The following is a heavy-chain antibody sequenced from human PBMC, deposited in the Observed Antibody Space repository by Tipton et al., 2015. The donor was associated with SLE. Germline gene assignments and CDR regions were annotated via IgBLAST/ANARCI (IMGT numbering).Heavy chain of an antibody. CDR3: ARHRQLAYFDH. CDR1: GGSISSSDYF. J-gene: IGHJ4*02. V-gene: IGHV4-39*07. D-gene: IGHD1-1*01. CDR2: IYYGGST. Sequence: TLSLTCTVSGGSISSSDYFGGWIRQPPGKGLEWVGTIYYGGSTYYSPSLKSRVSISIDTSKNKFSLKLSSVTAADTAVYYCARHRQLAYFDHWGQGTLVSVSS.